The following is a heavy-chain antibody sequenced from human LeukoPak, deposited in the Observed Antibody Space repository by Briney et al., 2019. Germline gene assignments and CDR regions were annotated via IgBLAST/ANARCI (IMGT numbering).Heavy chain of an antibody. Sequence: SDTLSLTCSVSADSISGSSYYWGWIRQPPGKGLEWIGGISYSGTTKKNPSLESRITMSVDTSKNQFSLNLNSVTAADTAMYYCARRGTGGYYYAFDYWGQGTLVTVSS. CDR2: ISYSGTT. CDR3: ARRGTGGYYYAFDY. J-gene: IGHJ4*02. CDR1: ADSISGSSYY. V-gene: IGHV4-39*01. D-gene: IGHD3-22*01.